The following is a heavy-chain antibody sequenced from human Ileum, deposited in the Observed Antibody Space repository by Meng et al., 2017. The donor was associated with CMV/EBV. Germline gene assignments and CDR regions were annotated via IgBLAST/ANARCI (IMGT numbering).Heavy chain of an antibody. Sequence: GGSLRLSCAASGFTLSDHFMDWVRQAPGKGLEWIGRTKHKIASFTTEYAASVKDRFIISRDASKNSLNLQMNSLRAEDTAVYYCAKSLVDTAMDLDEWSQETLVTVSS. CDR1: GFTLSDHF. J-gene: IGHJ4*02. V-gene: IGHV3-72*01. CDR3: AKSLVDTAMDLDE. CDR2: TKHKIASFTT. D-gene: IGHD5-18*01.